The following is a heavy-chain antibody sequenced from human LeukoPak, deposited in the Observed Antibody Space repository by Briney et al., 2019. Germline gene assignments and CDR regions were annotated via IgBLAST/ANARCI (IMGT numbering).Heavy chain of an antibody. CDR1: GYTFTSYG. CDR2: ISAYNGNT. D-gene: IGHD3-10*01. V-gene: IGHV1-18*01. J-gene: IGHJ5*02. Sequence: ASVKVSCKAFGYTFTSYGISWVRQAPGQGLEWMGWISAYNGNTNYAQKLQGRVTMTTDTSTSTAYMELRSLRSDDTAVYYCARDLIYRSGSYESNWFDPWGQGTLVTVSS. CDR3: ARDLIYRSGSYESNWFDP.